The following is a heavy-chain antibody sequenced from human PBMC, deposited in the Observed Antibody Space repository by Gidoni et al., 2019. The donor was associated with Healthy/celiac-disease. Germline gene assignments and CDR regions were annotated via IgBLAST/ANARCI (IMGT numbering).Heavy chain of an antibody. CDR3: ARHSSRRTPLWFDP. CDR1: AGSISSSSYY. J-gene: IGHJ5*02. D-gene: IGHD6-13*01. V-gene: IGHV4-39*01. Sequence: QLQLQESGPVLVTPSETLSLTCTVSAGSISSSSYYWGWIRQPSGKGLEWIGSIYYSGSTYYNPSLKSRVTISVDTSKNQFSLKLSSVTAADTAVYYCARHSSRRTPLWFDPWGQGTLVTVSS. CDR2: IYYSGST.